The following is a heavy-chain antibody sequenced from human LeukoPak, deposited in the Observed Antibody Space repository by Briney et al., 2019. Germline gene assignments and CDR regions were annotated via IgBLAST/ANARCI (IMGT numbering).Heavy chain of an antibody. CDR2: ISSSSSYI. J-gene: IGHJ4*02. V-gene: IGHV3-21*01. CDR3: ARSVGATSDY. Sequence: GGSLRLSCAASGFTFSSYSMNWVRQAPGKRLEWVSSISSSSSYIYYADSVKGRFTISRDNAKNSLYLQMNSLRAEDTAVYYCARSVGATSDYWGQGTLVTVSS. CDR1: GFTFSSYS. D-gene: IGHD1-26*01.